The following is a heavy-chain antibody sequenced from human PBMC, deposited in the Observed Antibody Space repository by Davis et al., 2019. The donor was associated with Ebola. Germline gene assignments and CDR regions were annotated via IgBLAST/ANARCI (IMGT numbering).Heavy chain of an antibody. V-gene: IGHV3-74*01. Sequence: HTGGPLRLSCAAPGFTFSSCWMHWVRQVPGKGLVWVSRINSDGSRTDYADSVKGRFTISRDNAKNTLYLQMNSLRAEDTAVYYCSRDAREMATNYWGQGTLVTVSS. J-gene: IGHJ4*02. CDR2: INSDGSRT. CDR1: GFTFSSCW. D-gene: IGHD5-24*01. CDR3: SRDAREMATNY.